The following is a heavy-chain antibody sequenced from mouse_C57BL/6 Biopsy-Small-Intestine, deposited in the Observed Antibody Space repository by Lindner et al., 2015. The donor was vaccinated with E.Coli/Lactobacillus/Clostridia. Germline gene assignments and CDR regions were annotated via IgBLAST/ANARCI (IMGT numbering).Heavy chain of an antibody. V-gene: IGHV1-42*01. J-gene: IGHJ2*01. CDR3: ARSHAEGDY. CDR1: GYSFTGYF. CDR2: INPSTGGT. Sequence: VQLQESGPELVKPGASVKISCKASGYSFTGYFVNWVKQSPEKSLEWIGEINPSTGGTTYNQKFKAKATLTADKSSGTVYLQLMGLTSEDSAVYYCARSHAEGDYWGQGTTLTVSS.